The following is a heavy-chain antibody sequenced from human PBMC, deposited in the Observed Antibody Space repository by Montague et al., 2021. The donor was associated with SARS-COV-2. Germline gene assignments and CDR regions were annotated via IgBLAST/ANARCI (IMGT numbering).Heavy chain of an antibody. V-gene: IGHV4-39*01. CDR1: GDSITTNNYF. J-gene: IGHJ4*02. D-gene: IGHD5-18*01. CDR2: ISNTGST. CDR3: ARQATGYSYGVLYFDY. Sequence: SETLSLTCSVSGDSITTNNYFWGWIRQAPGKGLEWIGTISNTGSTYDNPSLRSRVTISVDSSKNQFSLKLSSVMASDTALYYCARQATGYSYGVLYFDYWGQGTLVSVSS.